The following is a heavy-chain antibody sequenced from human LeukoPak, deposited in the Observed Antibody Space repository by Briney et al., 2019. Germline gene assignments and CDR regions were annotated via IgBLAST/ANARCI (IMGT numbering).Heavy chain of an antibody. CDR3: ATSHGYSYGYGAFDI. CDR2: ISYDGSNK. Sequence: GGSLRLSCAASGFTFGSYGMHWVRQAPGKGLEWVAVISYDGSNKYYADSVKGRFTISRDNSKNTLYLQMNSLRAEDTAVYYCATSHGYSYGYGAFDIWGQGTMVTVSS. CDR1: GFTFGSYG. J-gene: IGHJ3*02. V-gene: IGHV3-30*03. D-gene: IGHD5-18*01.